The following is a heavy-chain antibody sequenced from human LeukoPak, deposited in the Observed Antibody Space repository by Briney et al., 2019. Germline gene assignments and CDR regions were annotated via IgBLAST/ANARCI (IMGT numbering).Heavy chain of an antibody. CDR1: GGSISSYY. CDR2: IYYSGST. V-gene: IGHV4-59*12. CDR3: ARDRVAAAGTIDP. Sequence: SETLSLTCTVSGGSISSYYWSWIRQPPGKGLEWIGYIYYSGSTNYNPSLKSRVTISVDTSKNQFSLKLSSVTAADTAVYYCARDRVAAAGTIDPWGQGTLVTVSS. D-gene: IGHD6-13*01. J-gene: IGHJ5*02.